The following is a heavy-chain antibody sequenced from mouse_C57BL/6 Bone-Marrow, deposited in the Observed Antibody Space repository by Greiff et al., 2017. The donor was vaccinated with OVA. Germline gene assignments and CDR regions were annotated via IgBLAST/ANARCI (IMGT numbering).Heavy chain of an antibody. CDR2: ISYDGSN. CDR1: GYSITSGYY. J-gene: IGHJ3*01. CDR3: ARAFDYDVGFAY. V-gene: IGHV3-6*01. Sequence: EVQVVESGPGLVKPSQSLSLTCSVTGYSITSGYYWNWIRQFPGNKLEWMGYISYDGSNNYNPSLKNRISITRDTSKNQFFLKLNSVTTEDTATYYCARAFDYDVGFAYWGQGTLVTVSA. D-gene: IGHD2-4*01.